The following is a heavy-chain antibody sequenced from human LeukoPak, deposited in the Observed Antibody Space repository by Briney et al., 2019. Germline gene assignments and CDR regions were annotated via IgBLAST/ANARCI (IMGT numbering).Heavy chain of an antibody. CDR1: GYSISSGYY. V-gene: IGHV4-38-2*02. J-gene: IGHJ4*02. D-gene: IGHD3-3*02. CDR3: ARDVAFFDY. CDR2: IYHSGST. Sequence: SETLSLTCTVSGYSISSGYYWGWIRQPPGKGLEWIGSIYHSGSTYNNPSLKSRVTISVDTSKNQFSLKLSSVTAADTAVYYCARDVAFFDYWGQGTLVTVSS.